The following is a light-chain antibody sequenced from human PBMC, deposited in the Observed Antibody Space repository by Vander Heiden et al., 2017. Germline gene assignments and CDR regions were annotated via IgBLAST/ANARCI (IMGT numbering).Light chain of an antibody. Sequence: IQTPSPPSSLSASVGDRVTITCRASQSISNYLNWYQQKPGKAPKLLIYAASSLQSGVPSRFSGSGSGTDFTLTISSLQPEDFATYYCQQSYRTPHTFGQGTKLEIK. CDR3: QQSYRTPHT. CDR2: AAS. J-gene: IGKJ2*01. V-gene: IGKV1-39*01. CDR1: QSISNY.